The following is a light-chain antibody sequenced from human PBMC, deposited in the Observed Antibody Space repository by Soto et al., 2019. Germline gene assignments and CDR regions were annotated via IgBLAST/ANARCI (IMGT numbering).Light chain of an antibody. CDR1: QSISSY. CDR3: QQSYSTPFT. CDR2: AAS. V-gene: IGKV1-39*01. J-gene: IGKJ3*01. Sequence: DIQMTQSPSSLSASVGDRVTITCRASQSISSYLNWYQQKPGKAPKLLIYAASSLQSGVPSRFSGSGSATDFTLTISSLPPEDFATYYCQQSYSTPFTFGPGTKVDI.